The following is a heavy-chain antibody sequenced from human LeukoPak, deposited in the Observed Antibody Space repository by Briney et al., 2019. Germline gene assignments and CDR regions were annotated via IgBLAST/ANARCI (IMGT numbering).Heavy chain of an antibody. V-gene: IGHV5-51*01. D-gene: IGHD4-17*01. CDR1: GYSFTSYW. CDR2: IYPGDSDT. Sequence: GESLKISCKGSGYSFTSYWIGWVRQMPGKGLEWMGIIYPGDSDTRYSPSFQGQVTISADKSISTAYLQWSSLKASDTAMYYCARHAYGDYAGHYYYMDVWGKGTTVTVSS. CDR3: ARHAYGDYAGHYYYMDV. J-gene: IGHJ6*03.